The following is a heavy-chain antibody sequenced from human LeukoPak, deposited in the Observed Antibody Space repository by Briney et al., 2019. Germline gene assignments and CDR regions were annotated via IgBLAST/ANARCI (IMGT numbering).Heavy chain of an antibody. CDR1: GFTFSNYG. CDR3: AKSRLVYCTGGGCYGMDV. CDR2: ISGSGGNT. V-gene: IGHV3-23*01. Sequence: GGSLRLSCAASGFTFSNYGMSWVRQAPGTGLEWVAGISGSGGNTYYADSVKGRFTISRDNSKNTLYLQMNNLRAADTAIYYCAKSRLVYCTGGGCYGMDVWGQGTTVSVSS. D-gene: IGHD2-8*02. J-gene: IGHJ6*02.